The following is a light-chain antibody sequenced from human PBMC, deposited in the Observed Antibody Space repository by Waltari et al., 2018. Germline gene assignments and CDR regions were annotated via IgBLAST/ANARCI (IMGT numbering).Light chain of an antibody. V-gene: IGKV3-20*01. CDR1: QSVGSHY. CDR2: GAS. Sequence: DIVMTQSPATLSVSPGERATLPCRASQSVGSHYLAWYQQMPGQAPRVLIYGASSRATGIPDRFSGSGSGTEFTLTISRLEPEDFAVYYCQHYGSLPPYTFGQGTKLEIK. CDR3: QHYGSLPPYT. J-gene: IGKJ2*01.